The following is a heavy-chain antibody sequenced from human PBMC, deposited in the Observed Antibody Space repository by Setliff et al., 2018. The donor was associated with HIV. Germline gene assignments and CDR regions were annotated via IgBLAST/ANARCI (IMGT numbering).Heavy chain of an antibody. V-gene: IGHV4-39*02. CDR1: GASINSGYDY. CDR3: ARTSYNFWGGPDS. CDR2: IYNSAST. Sequence: PSETLSLTCPVSGASINSGYDYWVWIRQPPGKGLQWIGSIYNSASTYYSPSLKRRVIMSVDTSKNRSSLRLSSVSAADTAVYSCARTSYNFWGGPDSWGQGTLVTVAS. D-gene: IGHD3-3*01. J-gene: IGHJ4*02.